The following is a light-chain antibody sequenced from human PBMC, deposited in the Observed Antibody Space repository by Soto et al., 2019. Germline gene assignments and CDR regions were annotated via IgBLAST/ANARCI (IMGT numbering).Light chain of an antibody. CDR1: QSVGTK. CDR2: DAS. J-gene: IGKJ5*01. V-gene: IGKV3-11*01. Sequence: EILLTQSPGTLSLSPGERATPSCRATQSVGTKLVWYQQKPGQAPRLLIFDASNRAAGIPARFSGSGSGADFSLTISSLEPEDFAVYYCQQRAGWPTTFGQGTRLEIK. CDR3: QQRAGWPTT.